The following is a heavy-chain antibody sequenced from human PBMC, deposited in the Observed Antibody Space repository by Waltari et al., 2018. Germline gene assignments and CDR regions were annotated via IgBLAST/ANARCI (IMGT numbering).Heavy chain of an antibody. CDR3: TRWGWEPLPPAPNDY. D-gene: IGHD1-26*01. CDR2: IRSKAYGGTT. CDR1: GFTFGDYA. V-gene: IGHV3-49*03. J-gene: IGHJ4*02. Sequence: EVQLVESGGGLVQPGRSLRLSCTASGFTFGDYAMSWFRQAPGKGLEWVGFIRSKAYGGTTEYAASVKGRFTISRDDSKSIAYLQMNSLKTEDIAVYYCTRWGWEPLPPAPNDYWGQGTLVTVSS.